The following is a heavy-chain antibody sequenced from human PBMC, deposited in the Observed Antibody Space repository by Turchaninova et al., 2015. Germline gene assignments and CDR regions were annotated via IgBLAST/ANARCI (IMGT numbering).Heavy chain of an antibody. J-gene: IGHJ4*02. CDR2: IYYTGTT. CDR3: ARVKSGSNCFDY. Sequence: QVQLQESGPGLVKPSETLSLTCSVSGASISSNYWSWIRQPPGKGLGWIGYIYYTGTTNYKPSVKSRVTISTDTSKNQFSLKLRSVTAADTAVYYCARVKSGSNCFDYWGQGTLVTVSS. D-gene: IGHD5-24*01. V-gene: IGHV4-59*01. CDR1: GASISSNY.